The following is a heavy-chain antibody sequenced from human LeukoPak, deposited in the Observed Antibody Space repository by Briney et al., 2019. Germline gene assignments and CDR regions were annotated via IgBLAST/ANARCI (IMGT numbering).Heavy chain of an antibody. CDR3: ARMVSFDY. V-gene: IGHV4-34*01. CDR2: INHSGST. Sequence: SGTLALTCAVYGGSFSGYYWSWIRQPPGKGLEWIGEINHSGSTNYNPSLKSRVTISVDTSKNQFSLKLSSVTAADTAVYYCARMVSFDYWGQGTLVTVSS. D-gene: IGHD5-18*01. J-gene: IGHJ4*02. CDR1: GGSFSGYY.